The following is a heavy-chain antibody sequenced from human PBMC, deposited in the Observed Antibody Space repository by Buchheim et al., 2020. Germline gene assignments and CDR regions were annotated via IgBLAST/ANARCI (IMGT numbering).Heavy chain of an antibody. CDR2: INPSGGST. V-gene: IGHV1-46*03. J-gene: IGHJ6*02. CDR1: GYTFTIYY. CDR3: ARRITIFGVVNYYGMDV. Sequence: QVQLVQSGAEVKKPGASVKVSCKASGYTFTIYYMHWVRQAPGQGLEWMGIINPSGGSTSYAPKFQGRVTMTRDTSTSTVYMELRSLRSEDTAVYYCARRITIFGVVNYYGMDVWGQGTT. D-gene: IGHD3-3*01.